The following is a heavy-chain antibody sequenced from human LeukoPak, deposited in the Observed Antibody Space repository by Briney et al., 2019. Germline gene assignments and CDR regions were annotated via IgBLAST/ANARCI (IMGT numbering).Heavy chain of an antibody. CDR1: GGSISNHY. D-gene: IGHD3-10*01. Sequence: SETLSLTCTVSGGSISNHYWSWIRQPPGKGLEWIGYIYYSGSPNYNPSLKSRVTISVDTSKNQFSLKLSSVTAADTAVYYCAREGSMVRGVSWFDPWGQGTLVTVSS. V-gene: IGHV4-59*11. CDR2: IYYSGSP. J-gene: IGHJ5*02. CDR3: AREGSMVRGVSWFDP.